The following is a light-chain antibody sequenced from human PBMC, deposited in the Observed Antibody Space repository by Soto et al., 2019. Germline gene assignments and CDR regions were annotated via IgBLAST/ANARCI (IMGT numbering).Light chain of an antibody. CDR3: QQYNSYPWT. Sequence: DTQMTQSPSTLSASVGDRVTITCRASQSINVWLAWYQQKPGRAPKLLIYKASTLESGVPSRFSGRGSGTEFTLTISSLQPDDLATYYCQQYNSYPWTFGKGTKVEVK. J-gene: IGKJ1*01. CDR1: QSINVW. CDR2: KAS. V-gene: IGKV1-5*03.